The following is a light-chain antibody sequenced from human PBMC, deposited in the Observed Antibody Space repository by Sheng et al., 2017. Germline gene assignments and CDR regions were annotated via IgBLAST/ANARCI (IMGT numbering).Light chain of an antibody. Sequence: EIVMTQSPATLSVSPGERATLSCRASQTVDSNLAWYQQKPGQAPRLLISGASNRATGIPDRFSGSGSGTDFTLTISRLEPEDFAVYYCQQYGSSLGTFGQGTKLEIK. J-gene: IGKJ2*01. V-gene: IGKV3-20*01. CDR3: QQYGSSLGT. CDR1: QTVDSN. CDR2: GAS.